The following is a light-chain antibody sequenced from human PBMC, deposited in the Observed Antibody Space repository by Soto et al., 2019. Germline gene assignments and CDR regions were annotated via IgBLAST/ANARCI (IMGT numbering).Light chain of an antibody. Sequence: DIQMTQSPSSLSASIRDRVTLTCRASQSISTYLNWYQQKPGKAPDLLIYTASNLESGVPSRFSGSGSGTDFTLTISSLQPEDFATYYCQQLNSYPLTFGGGTKVDIK. CDR2: TAS. CDR3: QQLNSYPLT. CDR1: QSISTY. J-gene: IGKJ4*01. V-gene: IGKV1-39*01.